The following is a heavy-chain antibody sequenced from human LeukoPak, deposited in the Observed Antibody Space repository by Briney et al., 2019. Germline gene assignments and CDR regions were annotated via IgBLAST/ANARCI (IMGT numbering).Heavy chain of an antibody. Sequence: GESLKISCAASGFTFSSYGMHWVRQAPGKGLEWVAVISYDGSNKYYADSVKGRFTISRDNSKNTLYLQMNSLRAEDTAVYYCAKEGLYYYDSSGYTEGYFDYWGQGTLVTVSS. CDR3: AKEGLYYYDSSGYTEGYFDY. D-gene: IGHD3-22*01. V-gene: IGHV3-30*18. CDR2: ISYDGSNK. J-gene: IGHJ4*02. CDR1: GFTFSSYG.